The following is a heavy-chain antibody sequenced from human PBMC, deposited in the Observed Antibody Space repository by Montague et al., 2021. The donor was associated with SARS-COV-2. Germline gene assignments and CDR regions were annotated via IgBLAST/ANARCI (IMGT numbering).Heavy chain of an antibody. J-gene: IGHJ4*02. V-gene: IGHV4-61*02. Sequence: TLSLTCTVSGGSISGDSCYWICMPQPAGKGLISVVSISITSSTNFNPSLKSRVTISVDTSKNQFSLKLSSVTAADTAVYYCASDIAVAFLFDYLGQGTKVSVPS. D-gene: IGHD6-19*01. CDR3: ASDIAVAFLFDY. CDR2: ISITSST. CDR1: GGSISGDSCY.